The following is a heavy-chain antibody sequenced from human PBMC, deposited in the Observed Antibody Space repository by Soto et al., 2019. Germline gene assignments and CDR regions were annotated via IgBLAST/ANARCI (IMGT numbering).Heavy chain of an antibody. CDR2: IFYTGST. CDR3: ARSVFP. V-gene: IGHV4-59*12. Sequence: SETLSLTCTVSGGSISSSSWNWIRQAPGKRLEWIGCIFYTGSTNFNPSLESRVTMSLDTSKNQFSLKLSSVTAADTAVYYCARSVFPWGQGTLVTVSS. J-gene: IGHJ5*02. CDR1: GGSISSSS.